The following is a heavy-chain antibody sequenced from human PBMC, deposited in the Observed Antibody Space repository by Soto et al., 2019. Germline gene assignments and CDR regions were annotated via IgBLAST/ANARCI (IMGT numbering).Heavy chain of an antibody. Sequence: QVQLQQWGAGLLKPSETLSLTCAVYGGSFSGYYWSWIRQPPGKGLEWIGEINHSGSTNYNPSLKSRVTISVDTSKNQFSLKLSSVTAADTAVYYCARSPTTPTPYYFDYWGQGTLVTVSS. D-gene: IGHD4-17*01. J-gene: IGHJ4*02. V-gene: IGHV4-34*01. CDR1: GGSFSGYY. CDR2: INHSGST. CDR3: ARSPTTPTPYYFDY.